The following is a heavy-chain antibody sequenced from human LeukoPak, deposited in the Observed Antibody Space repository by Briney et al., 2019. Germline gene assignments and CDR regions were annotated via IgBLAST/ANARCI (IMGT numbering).Heavy chain of an antibody. Sequence: PGGSLRLSCTVSGFTVSSNSMSWVRQAPGKGLEWVSFIYSGGSTHYSDSVKGRFTISRDNAKNSLYLQMNSLRAEDTAVYYCARSYYDFWSGYLSYYYYMDVWGKGTTVTVSS. V-gene: IGHV3-53*01. CDR2: IYSGGST. J-gene: IGHJ6*03. CDR3: ARSYYDFWSGYLSYYYYMDV. D-gene: IGHD3-3*01. CDR1: GFTVSSNS.